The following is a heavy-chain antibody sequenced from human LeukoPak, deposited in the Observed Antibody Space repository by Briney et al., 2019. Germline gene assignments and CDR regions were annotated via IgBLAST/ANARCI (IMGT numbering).Heavy chain of an antibody. CDR3: VRVAVTGIAYFQY. J-gene: IGHJ1*01. CDR1: GYTFTGYY. D-gene: IGHD6-19*01. Sequence: ASVKVSCKASGYTFTGYYLHWMRQAPGQGLEWMGWINGNSGDTNYAQKFQGRVTMTRDTSISTAYMDLIGLTSDDTAVYYCVRVAVTGIAYFQYWGQGTLVTVPS. V-gene: IGHV1-2*02. CDR2: INGNSGDT.